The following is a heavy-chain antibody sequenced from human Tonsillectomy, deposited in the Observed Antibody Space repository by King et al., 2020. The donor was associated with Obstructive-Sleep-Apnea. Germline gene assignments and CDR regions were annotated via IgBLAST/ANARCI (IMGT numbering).Heavy chain of an antibody. J-gene: IGHJ5*02. Sequence: VQLVESGGGLVKPGGSLKLSCAASGFTFNDYTMNWVRQAPGKGLQWVSLISSSSSYIYYADSVKGRFTISRDNAKNSLYLQMNSLRAEDTAIYYCARASGSGSYAWFDPWGQGTLVTVSS. CDR2: ISSSSSYI. V-gene: IGHV3-21*06. CDR3: ARASGSGSYAWFDP. D-gene: IGHD3-10*01. CDR1: GFTFNDYT.